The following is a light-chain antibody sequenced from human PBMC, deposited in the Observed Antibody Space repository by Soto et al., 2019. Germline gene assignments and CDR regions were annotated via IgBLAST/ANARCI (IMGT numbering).Light chain of an antibody. CDR3: AAWDDSLSGQV. CDR2: NVN. Sequence: QSALIQPPSVSGSPGQSVTISCTGTNSDVGSYDSVSWYQQHPGTVPKRMIYNVNGQPSGVPHRFSGSKSGTSASLAISGLRSEDEAHYYCAAWDDSLSGQVFGGGTQLTVL. J-gene: IGLJ3*02. V-gene: IGLV2-11*01. CDR1: NSDVGSYDS.